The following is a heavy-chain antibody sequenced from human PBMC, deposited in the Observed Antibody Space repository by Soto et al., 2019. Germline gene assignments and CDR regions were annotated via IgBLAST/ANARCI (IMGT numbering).Heavy chain of an antibody. Sequence: SETLSLTCAVSGGSISSSNWWSWVRQPPGKGLEWIGEIYHSGSTNYNPSLKSRVTISVDKSKNQFSLKLSSVTAADTAVYYCARVGPWGIAVAEYYFDYWGQGTLVTVSS. J-gene: IGHJ4*02. CDR3: ARVGPWGIAVAEYYFDY. D-gene: IGHD6-19*01. CDR2: IYHSGST. CDR1: GGSISSSNW. V-gene: IGHV4-4*02.